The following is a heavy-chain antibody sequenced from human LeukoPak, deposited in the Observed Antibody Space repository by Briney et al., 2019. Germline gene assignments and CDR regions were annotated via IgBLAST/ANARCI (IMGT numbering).Heavy chain of an antibody. Sequence: GGSLRLSCAASGFTFGSHWMNWVRQAPGKGPVWVSRINGDGSTTVYADSGQGRFSISRDNAKSTLYLHMNRLRAEDTAVYYYAREGGGYCSGINCWKWFDPWGQGTLVTVSS. CDR3: AREGGGYCSGINCWKWFDP. CDR2: INGDGSTT. CDR1: GFTFGSHW. V-gene: IGHV3-74*01. J-gene: IGHJ5*02. D-gene: IGHD2-15*01.